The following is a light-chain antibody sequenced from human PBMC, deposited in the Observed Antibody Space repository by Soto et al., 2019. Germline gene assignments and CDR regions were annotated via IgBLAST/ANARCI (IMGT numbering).Light chain of an antibody. CDR2: KAS. CDR3: QQYNSYPYT. V-gene: IGKV1-5*03. J-gene: IGKJ2*01. CDR1: QSISSW. Sequence: DIQMTQSPSTLSASVGDRVTITCRASQSISSWLAWYQQKPGKAPKVLIYKASSLDSGVPSRFSGSGSGTEFTLTISSVQPDDFATYCCQQYNSYPYTFGQGTKLEI.